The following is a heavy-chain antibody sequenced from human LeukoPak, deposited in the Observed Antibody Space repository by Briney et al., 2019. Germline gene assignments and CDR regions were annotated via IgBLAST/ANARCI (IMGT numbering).Heavy chain of an antibody. CDR1: GFTFSSYA. Sequence: PGGSLRLSCAASGFTFSSYAMSWVRQAPGKGLEWVSAISGSGGSTYYADSVKGRFTISRDNSKNTLYLQMNSQRAEDTAVYYCAKAGTHYYYYYMDVWGKGTTVTVSS. D-gene: IGHD1-1*01. J-gene: IGHJ6*03. CDR3: AKAGTHYYYYYMDV. CDR2: ISGSGGST. V-gene: IGHV3-23*01.